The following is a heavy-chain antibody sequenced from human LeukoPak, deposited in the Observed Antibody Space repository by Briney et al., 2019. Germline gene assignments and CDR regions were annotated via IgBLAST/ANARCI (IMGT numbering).Heavy chain of an antibody. V-gene: IGHV4-39*07. J-gene: IGHJ4*02. CDR2: IYYSGST. CDR1: GGSISSSSYY. D-gene: IGHD1-26*01. CDR3: ARDRSGSYLPLDY. Sequence: SGTLSLTCTVSGGSISSSSYYWGWIRQPPGKGLEWIGSIYYSGSTYYNPSLKSRVTISVDTSKNQFSLKLSSVTAADTAVYYCARDRSGSYLPLDYWGQGTLVTVSS.